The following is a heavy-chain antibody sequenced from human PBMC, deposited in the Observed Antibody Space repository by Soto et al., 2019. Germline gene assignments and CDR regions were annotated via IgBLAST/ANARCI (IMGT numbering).Heavy chain of an antibody. Sequence: GGSLRLSCAAPGFTFINAYMNWFRQAPGKGLEWVGRIKTKADGGTTDYAALVKGRFIISRDDSKDTLYVQMNSLQTEDTCVNFCRQAPGFTGYYGMDVWGQGTTVIVAS. J-gene: IGHJ6*01. D-gene: IGHD4-4*01. CDR2: IKTKADGGTT. CDR3: RQAPGFTGYYGMDV. CDR1: GFTFINAY. V-gene: IGHV3-15*07.